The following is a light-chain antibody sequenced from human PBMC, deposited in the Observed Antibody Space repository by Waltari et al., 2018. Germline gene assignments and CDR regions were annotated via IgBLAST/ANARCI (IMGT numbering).Light chain of an antibody. Sequence: QSMLTQPPSVSAAPGQKVTISCSGRSSNIRSNSFSWYHQLPGTAPKVLIYDNNKRPSGIPDRFSGSKSATSATLGITGLQTGDEADYYCGTWDSTLSAVVFGGGTKLTVL. CDR2: DNN. CDR3: GTWDSTLSAVV. CDR1: SSNIRSNS. J-gene: IGLJ3*02. V-gene: IGLV1-51*01.